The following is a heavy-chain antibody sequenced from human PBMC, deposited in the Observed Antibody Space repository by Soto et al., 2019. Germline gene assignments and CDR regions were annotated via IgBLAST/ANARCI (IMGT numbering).Heavy chain of an antibody. CDR2: ISPNGNNA. CDR3: VRGPSHGAFDI. J-gene: IGHJ3*02. CDR1: GSTFSSYD. V-gene: IGHV3-30-3*01. Sequence: QVQMVESGGDVVQPGRSLRLSCAASGSTFSSYDIHWVRQAPGKGLEWVAHISPNGNNAFYADSVKGRFTISRDNARKTVYLQVNSLRPEDTAVFHCVRGPSHGAFDIWGQGTLVTVSS.